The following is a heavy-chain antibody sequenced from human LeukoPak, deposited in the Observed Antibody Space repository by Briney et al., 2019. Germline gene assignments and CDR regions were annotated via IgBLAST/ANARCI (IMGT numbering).Heavy chain of an antibody. CDR1: GFTFSSYW. CDR2: INGDGSST. J-gene: IGHJ4*02. Sequence: GGSLRLSCAASGFTFSSYWMNWVRQAPGKGLVWVSRINGDGSSTNYADSVKGRSTISRDNAKNTLYLQLNSLRAEDTAIYYCARSQGPYDYWGQGTLVTVSS. CDR3: ARSQGPYDY. V-gene: IGHV3-74*01.